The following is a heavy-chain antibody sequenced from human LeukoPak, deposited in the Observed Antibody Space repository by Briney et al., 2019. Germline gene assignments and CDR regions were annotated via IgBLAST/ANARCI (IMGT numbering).Heavy chain of an antibody. D-gene: IGHD6-13*01. CDR3: AKAPYSSSWGIDY. CDR1: GFTFASNA. Sequence: GGSLRLSCAASGFTFASNAMSWVRQAPGKGLEWVSSITGSVGSTCYADSVKGRFTISRDISKNTLYLQMNSLRAGDTAVYYCAKAPYSSSWGIDYWGQGTLVTVSS. J-gene: IGHJ4*02. V-gene: IGHV3-23*01. CDR2: ITGSVGST.